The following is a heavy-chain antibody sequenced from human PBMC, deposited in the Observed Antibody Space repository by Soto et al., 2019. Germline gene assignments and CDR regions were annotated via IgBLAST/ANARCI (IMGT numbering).Heavy chain of an antibody. CDR3: AHTGHLVDAFDF. CDR2: LYGNGDT. CDR1: GFSLNSDEVG. J-gene: IGHJ3*01. V-gene: IGHV2-5*01. Sequence: QITLKESAPTLVKPTETLTLTCAFSGFSLNSDEVGVGWIRQPPGKALECLALLYGNGDTRFSPSLKSRLTITKDTSANLVVLSLPNVDPVDTATYYCAHTGHLVDAFDFWGQGTLVTVSS. D-gene: IGHD1-1*01.